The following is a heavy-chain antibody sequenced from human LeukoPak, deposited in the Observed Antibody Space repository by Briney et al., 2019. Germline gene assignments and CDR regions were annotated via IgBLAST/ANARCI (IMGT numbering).Heavy chain of an antibody. CDR3: ARHLRVGATVLSSFNF. D-gene: IGHD1-26*01. V-gene: IGHV1-18*01. Sequence: ASVNVSCTASGYTFTNYGISWVRQAPGQGLEWMGWISGDNGNTNYQRKDQGRVTITTDTSTSTAYMELRSLRSDAAAIYYCARHLRVGATVLSSFNFWGQGTLVTVSS. CDR1: GYTFTNYG. J-gene: IGHJ4*02. CDR2: ISGDNGNT.